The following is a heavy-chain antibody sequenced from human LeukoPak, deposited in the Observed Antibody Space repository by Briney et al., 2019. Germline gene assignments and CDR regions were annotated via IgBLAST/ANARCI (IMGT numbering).Heavy chain of an antibody. CDR2: IILIFGTA. Sequence: SVKVSCKASGGTFSSYAISWVRQAPGQGLEWMGGIILIFGTANYAQKFQGRVTITADESTSTAYMELSSLRSEDTAVYYCARVPKGYGYGYSDYWGQGTLVTVSS. CDR1: GGTFSSYA. J-gene: IGHJ4*02. V-gene: IGHV1-69*13. D-gene: IGHD5-18*01. CDR3: ARVPKGYGYGYSDY.